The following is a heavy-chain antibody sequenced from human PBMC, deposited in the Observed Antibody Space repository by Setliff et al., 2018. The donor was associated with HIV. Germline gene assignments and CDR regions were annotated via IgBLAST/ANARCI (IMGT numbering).Heavy chain of an antibody. CDR3: TTDLDILTGPRSYDAFDI. D-gene: IGHD3-9*01. V-gene: IGHV3-15*01. J-gene: IGHJ3*02. CDR2: IKSKTDGGTT. Sequence: GSLRLSCAASGFTFSNAWMSWVRQAPGKGLEWVGRIKSKTDGGTTDYAAPVKGRFTISRDDSKNTLYLQMNSLKTEDTAVYYCTTDLDILTGPRSYDAFDIWGQGTMVTVS. CDR1: GFTFSNAW.